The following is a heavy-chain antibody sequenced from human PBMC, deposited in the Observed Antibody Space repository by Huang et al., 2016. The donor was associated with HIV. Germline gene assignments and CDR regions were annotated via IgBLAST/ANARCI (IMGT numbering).Heavy chain of an antibody. Sequence: EVQLVESGGGLVQPGGSLRLSCAASGFSISSYWMHWVRQAPGKELWWVARINRDGRSTSDAESVKGRFTISRDNAKNTLYLQMNSLRAEDTAVYYCARDPRIQSWLNFFDYWGQGTLVSVSS. V-gene: IGHV3-74*01. CDR3: ARDPRIQSWLNFFDY. J-gene: IGHJ4*02. CDR1: GFSISSYW. D-gene: IGHD3-22*01. CDR2: INRDGRST.